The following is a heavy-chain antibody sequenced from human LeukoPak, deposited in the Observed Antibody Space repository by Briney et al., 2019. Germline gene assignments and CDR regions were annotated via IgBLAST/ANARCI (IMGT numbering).Heavy chain of an antibody. J-gene: IGHJ4*02. CDR2: INPDSYGT. CDR3: ARLREGLYHFDS. CDR1: GYTFTGYY. V-gene: IGHV1-2*02. D-gene: IGHD2-2*02. Sequence: ASVTVSCKASGYTFTGYYIQWMRQAPGQGLEWMGWINPDSYGTEYAQSLQGRVTMTRDTSISTAYMELSRLGSDDTAVYYCARLREGLYHFDSWGQGTLVTLSA.